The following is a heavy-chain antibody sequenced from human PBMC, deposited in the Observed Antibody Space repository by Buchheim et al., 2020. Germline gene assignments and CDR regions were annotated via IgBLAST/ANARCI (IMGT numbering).Heavy chain of an antibody. CDR2: ISGSGGST. D-gene: IGHD3-3*01. CDR3: AKEKRFLEWFHAGAWFDP. Sequence: EVQLLESGGGLVQPGGSLRLSCAASGFTFSSYAMSWVRQAPGKGLEWVSAISGSGGSTYYADSVKGRFTISRDNSKNTLYLEMNSLRAEDTAVYYCAKEKRFLEWFHAGAWFDPWGQGTL. CDR1: GFTFSSYA. V-gene: IGHV3-23*01. J-gene: IGHJ5*02.